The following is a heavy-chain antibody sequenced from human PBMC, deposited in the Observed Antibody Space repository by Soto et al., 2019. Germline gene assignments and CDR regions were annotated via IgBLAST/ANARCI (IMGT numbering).Heavy chain of an antibody. CDR1: GYTFTSYD. D-gene: IGHD3-10*01. Sequence: QVQLVQSGAEVKKPGASVKVSCKASGYTFTSYDINWVRQATGQGLEWMGWMNPNSGNTGYAQKFRGRVTMTRNTSISTHYMELSSLRSEDTAVYSWARGGGQYYPQVGRLGYYCMDVWGQGTTVTVSS. CDR3: ARGGGQYYPQVGRLGYYCMDV. CDR2: MNPNSGNT. V-gene: IGHV1-8*01. J-gene: IGHJ6*02.